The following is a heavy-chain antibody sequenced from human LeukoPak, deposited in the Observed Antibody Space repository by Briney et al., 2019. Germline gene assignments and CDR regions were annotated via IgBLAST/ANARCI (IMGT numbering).Heavy chain of an antibody. CDR3: ARGRYGWLPFDY. V-gene: IGHV4-59*01. J-gene: IGHJ4*02. D-gene: IGHD3-16*01. Sequence: NPSENLSLTCTVSGGSMSSYYWSWIRQPPGKGLEWIGYIYYSGSTNYNPSLKSRVTISVDTSKNQFTLKLSSVTAADTAVYHCARGRYGWLPFDYWGQGTLVTVSS. CDR1: GGSMSSYY. CDR2: IYYSGST.